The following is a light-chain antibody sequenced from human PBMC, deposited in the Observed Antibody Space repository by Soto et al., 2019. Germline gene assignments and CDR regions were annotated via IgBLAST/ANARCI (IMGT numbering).Light chain of an antibody. CDR1: QSISNY. V-gene: IGKV1-39*01. CDR2: AAS. Sequence: IQMTQSPSSLSASVGDRVTITCRASQSISNYLNWYQQKPGKAPKLLIYAASSLQSGVPSRFNGSGSGTDFTLTISSLQPEDFATYSCQQSYTTLFTFGPGTNVDI. CDR3: QQSYTTLFT. J-gene: IGKJ3*01.